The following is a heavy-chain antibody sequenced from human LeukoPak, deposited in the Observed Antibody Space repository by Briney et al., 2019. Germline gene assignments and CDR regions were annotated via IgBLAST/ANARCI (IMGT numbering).Heavy chain of an antibody. Sequence: PGGSLRLSCAASGFTVSSNYMSWVRQAPGKGLEWVSVIYSGGSTYYADSVKGRFTISRDNSKNTLYPQMNSLRAEDTAVYYRARIAAAAINWFDPWGQGTLVTVSS. D-gene: IGHD6-13*01. CDR3: ARIAAAAINWFDP. CDR1: GFTVSSNY. V-gene: IGHV3-53*01. CDR2: IYSGGST. J-gene: IGHJ5*02.